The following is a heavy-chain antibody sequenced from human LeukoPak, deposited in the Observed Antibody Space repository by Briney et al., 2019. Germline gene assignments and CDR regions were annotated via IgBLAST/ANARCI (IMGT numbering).Heavy chain of an antibody. CDR3: ARHRRQQWLVYYFDY. CDR1: GGSISSSSYY. Sequence: SETLSLTCTVSGGSISSSSYYWGWIRQPPGKGLEWIGSIYYSGSTYYNPSLKSRVTISVDTSKNQFSLKLSSVTAADTAVYYCARHRRQQWLVYYFDYWGQGTLVTVSS. CDR2: IYYSGST. D-gene: IGHD6-19*01. V-gene: IGHV4-39*01. J-gene: IGHJ4*02.